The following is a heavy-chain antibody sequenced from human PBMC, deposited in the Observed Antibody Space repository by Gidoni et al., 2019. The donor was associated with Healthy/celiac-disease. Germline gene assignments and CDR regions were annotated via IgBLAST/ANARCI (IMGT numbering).Heavy chain of an antibody. CDR1: GFTCSSYA. J-gene: IGHJ4*02. V-gene: IGHV3-30-3*01. CDR2: ISDDGSKK. Sequence: QVQLVASGGGVVQPGRSLRLSCSASGFTCSSYAMHWVRQAPGKGREWVAVISDDGSKKYYADSVKGRFTISRDNSKNTLYLQMNSLRAEDTAVYYCARESNLGLRLGELSFDYWGQGTLVTVSS. D-gene: IGHD3-16*01. CDR3: ARESNLGLRLGELSFDY.